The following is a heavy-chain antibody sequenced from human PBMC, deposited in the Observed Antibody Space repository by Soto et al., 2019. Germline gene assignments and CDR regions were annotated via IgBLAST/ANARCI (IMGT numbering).Heavy chain of an antibody. Sequence: PGGSLRLSCAASGFTFSSYAMSWVRQAPGKGLEWVSTISGSGGSTYYADSVKGRFTISRDNSKNTLYLQMNSLRAEDTAIYYCAKDGGDSYGFEYYFDYWGQGTLVTVSS. J-gene: IGHJ4*02. CDR1: GFTFSSYA. V-gene: IGHV3-23*01. CDR2: ISGSGGST. CDR3: AKDGGDSYGFEYYFDY. D-gene: IGHD5-18*01.